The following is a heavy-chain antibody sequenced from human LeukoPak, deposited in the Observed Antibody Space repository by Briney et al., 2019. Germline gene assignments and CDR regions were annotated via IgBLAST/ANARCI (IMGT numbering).Heavy chain of an antibody. CDR3: AKGFSGYDARFDY. J-gene: IGHJ4*02. V-gene: IGHV3-21*04. D-gene: IGHD5-12*01. Sequence: GGSLRLSCAASGFTFSSYSMNWVRQAPGKGLEWVSSISSSSSYIYYADSVKGRFTISRDNAKNSLYLQMNSLRAEDTALYYCAKGFSGYDARFDYWGQGTLVTVSS. CDR2: ISSSSSYI. CDR1: GFTFSSYS.